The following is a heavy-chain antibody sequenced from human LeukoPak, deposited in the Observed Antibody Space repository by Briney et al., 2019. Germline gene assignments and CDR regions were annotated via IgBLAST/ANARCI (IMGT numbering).Heavy chain of an antibody. J-gene: IGHJ4*02. CDR2: IDWDDDK. D-gene: IGHD6-13*01. Sequence: ESGPTLVNPTQTLTLTCTFSGFSLSTSGMCVSLIRQPPGKALEGLARIDWDDDKYYSTSLKTRLTMSKDTSKNQVVLTMTNMDPVDTATYYCARIAAAGTGFDYWGQGTLVTVSS. CDR1: GFSLSTSGMC. CDR3: ARIAAAGTGFDY. V-gene: IGHV2-70*11.